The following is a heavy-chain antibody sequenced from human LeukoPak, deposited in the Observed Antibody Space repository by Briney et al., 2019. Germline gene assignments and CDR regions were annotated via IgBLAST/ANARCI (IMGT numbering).Heavy chain of an antibody. V-gene: IGHV4-59*01. CDR1: GGSISSYY. D-gene: IGHD5-24*01. J-gene: IGHJ4*02. CDR2: IYYSGST. Sequence: SETLSLTRTVSGGSISSYYWSWIRQPPGKGLEWIGYIYYSGSTNYNPSLKSRVTISVDTSKNQFSLKLSSVTAADTAVYYCARLVGRWLQFGYWGQGTLVTVSS. CDR3: ARLVGRWLQFGY.